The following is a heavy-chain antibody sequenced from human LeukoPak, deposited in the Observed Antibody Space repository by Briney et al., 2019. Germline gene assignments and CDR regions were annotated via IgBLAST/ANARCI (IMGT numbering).Heavy chain of an antibody. D-gene: IGHD3-3*01. Sequence: GSLRLSRTASGFTFGDYAMSWVRQAPGKGLEWVGFIRSKAYGGTTEYAASVKGRFAISRDDSKSIAYLQMNSLKTEDTAVYYCTRALGYDFWDLMYWGQGTLVTVSS. CDR2: IRSKAYGGTT. CDR1: GFTFGDYA. CDR3: TRALGYDFWDLMY. V-gene: IGHV3-49*04. J-gene: IGHJ4*02.